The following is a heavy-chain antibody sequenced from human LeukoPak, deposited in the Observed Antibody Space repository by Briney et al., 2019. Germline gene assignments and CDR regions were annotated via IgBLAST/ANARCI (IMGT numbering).Heavy chain of an antibody. Sequence: ASVKVSCKASGYSFTDHYMHWVRQAPGQGLEWMGWININSGGTRFPRKFQGRVTMTRDTSVSTAYMELSRLRFDDTAVYYCARLTGNREFDYWGQGALVTVSS. V-gene: IGHV1-2*02. CDR2: ININSGGT. D-gene: IGHD7-27*01. CDR1: GYSFTDHY. CDR3: ARLTGNREFDY. J-gene: IGHJ4*02.